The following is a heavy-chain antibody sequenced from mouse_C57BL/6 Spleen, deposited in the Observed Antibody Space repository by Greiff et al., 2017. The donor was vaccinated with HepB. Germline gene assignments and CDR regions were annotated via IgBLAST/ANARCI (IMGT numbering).Heavy chain of an antibody. J-gene: IGHJ3*01. V-gene: IGHV1-42*01. CDR3: ARSGYDYDPFAY. CDR1: GYSFTGYY. Sequence: EVMLVESGPELVKPGASVKISCKASGYSFTGYYMNWVKQSPEKSLEWIGEINPSTGGTTYNQKFKAKATLTVDKSSSTAYMQLKSLTSEDSAVYYCARSGYDYDPFAYWGQGTLVTVSA. D-gene: IGHD2-4*01. CDR2: INPSTGGT.